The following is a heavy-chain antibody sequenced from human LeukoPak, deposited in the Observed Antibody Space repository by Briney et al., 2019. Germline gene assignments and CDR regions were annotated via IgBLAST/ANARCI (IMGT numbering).Heavy chain of an antibody. V-gene: IGHV1-3*01. CDR3: ARGRDSLQARSFDP. J-gene: IGHJ5*02. Sequence: GASVKVSCKASGYTFTSYAMHWVRQAPGQRLEWMGWINAGNGNTKYPQKFQGRVTITRDTSASTAYMELSSLRSEDTAVYYCARGRDSLQARSFDPWGQGTLVTVSS. CDR1: GYTFTSYA. CDR2: INAGNGNT. D-gene: IGHD5-24*01.